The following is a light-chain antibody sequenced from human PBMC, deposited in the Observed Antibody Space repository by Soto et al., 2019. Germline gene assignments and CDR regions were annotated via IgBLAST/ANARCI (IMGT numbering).Light chain of an antibody. CDR1: QSITNW. Sequence: DIQMTQSPSTLSASVGDRVTITCRASQSITNWLAWYQHKPGNAPKLLVYDASSLESGVPPRFSGSGSGTVFTLPISSLQPDDFAPYYCQQYNSYPPLSYGPGTKVDIK. J-gene: IGKJ3*01. CDR3: QQYNSYPPLS. CDR2: DAS. V-gene: IGKV1-5*01.